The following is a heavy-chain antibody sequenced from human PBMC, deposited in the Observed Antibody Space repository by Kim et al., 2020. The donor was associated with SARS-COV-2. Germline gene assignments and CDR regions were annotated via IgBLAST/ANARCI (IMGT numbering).Heavy chain of an antibody. Sequence: GGSLRLSCAASGFTFSSYEMHWVRQAPGKGLEWVSYITSSGSTIYYADSVKGRFTISRDNAKNSLYLKMNSLKAEDTAVYYCARALIWFGGAPTHNCGQG. D-gene: IGHD3-10*01. V-gene: IGHV3-48*03. CDR1: GFTFSSYE. CDR2: ITSSGSTI. CDR3: ARALIWFGGAPTHN. J-gene: IGHJ1*01.